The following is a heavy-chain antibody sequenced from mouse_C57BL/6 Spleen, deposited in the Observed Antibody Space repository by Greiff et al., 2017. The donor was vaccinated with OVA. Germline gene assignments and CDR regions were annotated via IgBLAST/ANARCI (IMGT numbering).Heavy chain of an antibody. D-gene: IGHD1-1*01. Sequence: EVKLEESGGGLVKPGGSLKLSCAASGFTFSDYGMHWVRQAPEKGLEWVAYISSGSSTIYYADTVKGRFTISRDNAKNTLFLQMTSLRSEDTAMYYCARPYYYGSSWFAYWGQGTLVTVSA. CDR3: ARPYYYGSSWFAY. CDR2: ISSGSSTI. CDR1: GFTFSDYG. J-gene: IGHJ3*01. V-gene: IGHV5-17*01.